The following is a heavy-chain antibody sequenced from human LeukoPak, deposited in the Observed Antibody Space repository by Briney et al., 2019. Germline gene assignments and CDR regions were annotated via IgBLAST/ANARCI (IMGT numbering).Heavy chain of an antibody. V-gene: IGHV4-34*01. J-gene: IGHJ4*02. CDR1: GGSFSGYY. Sequence: SETLSLTCAVYGGSFSGYYWSWIRQPPGKGLEWIGEINHSGSTNYNPSLKSRVTISVDTSKNQFSLKLSSVTAADTAVYYCARSEVGATHAWYFDYWGQGTLVTVSS. CDR3: ARSEVGATHAWYFDY. D-gene: IGHD1-26*01. CDR2: INHSGST.